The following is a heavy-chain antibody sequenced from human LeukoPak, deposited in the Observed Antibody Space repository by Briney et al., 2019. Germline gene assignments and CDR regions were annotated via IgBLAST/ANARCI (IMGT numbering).Heavy chain of an antibody. CDR2: MYYSGST. D-gene: IGHD6-13*01. Sequence: PSETLSLTCTVSGASISSYYWSWIRQPPGKGLEWIGYMYYSGSTDYNPSLKSRVTISVDTSKNQFSLKLSSVTAADTAVYYCARVVIAAAGNWFDPWGQGTLVTVSS. J-gene: IGHJ5*02. CDR1: GASISSYY. V-gene: IGHV4-59*12. CDR3: ARVVIAAAGNWFDP.